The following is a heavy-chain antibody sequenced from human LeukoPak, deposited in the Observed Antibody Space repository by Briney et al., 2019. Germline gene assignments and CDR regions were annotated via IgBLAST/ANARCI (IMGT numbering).Heavy chain of an antibody. V-gene: IGHV3-21*05. CDR3: ARDDGSSWYQEY. D-gene: IGHD6-13*01. CDR2: IKSNI. Sequence: GGSLRLSCAASGFTFSDYSMNWVRQAPGKGLEWVAYIKSNIYYADSVRGRFTISRDNVKNLLYLQMNSLTAEDSAAYYCARDDGSSWYQEYWGQGTLVTVSS. CDR1: GFTFSDYS. J-gene: IGHJ4*02.